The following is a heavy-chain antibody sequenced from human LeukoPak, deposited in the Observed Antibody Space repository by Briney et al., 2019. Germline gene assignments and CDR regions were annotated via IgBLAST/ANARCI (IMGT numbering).Heavy chain of an antibody. V-gene: IGHV1-3*03. D-gene: IGHD3-22*01. Sequence: ASVKVSCKASGYTFTSYVIHWVRQAPGQRLEWMGWINAGNGNTKYSQEFQDRVTITRDTSASTAYMELSSLRSEDTAVYYCARGFRGWHAEGFDYWGQGTLVTVSS. CDR3: ARGFRGWHAEGFDY. J-gene: IGHJ4*02. CDR2: INAGNGNT. CDR1: GYTFTSYV.